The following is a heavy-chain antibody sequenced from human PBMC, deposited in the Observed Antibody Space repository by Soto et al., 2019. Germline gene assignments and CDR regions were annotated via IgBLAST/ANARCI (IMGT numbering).Heavy chain of an antibody. CDR1: GGTFSSYA. V-gene: IGHV1-69*01. D-gene: IGHD3-16*02. CDR3: ARAYDYVWGSYRYSDYYYGMDV. Sequence: QVQLVQSGAEVKKPGSSVKVSYKASGGTFSSYAISWVRQAPGQGLEWMGGIIPIFGTANYAQKFQGRVTITADESASTAYMELSSLRSEDTAVYYCARAYDYVWGSYRYSDYYYGMDVWGQGTTVTVSS. J-gene: IGHJ6*02. CDR2: IIPIFGTA.